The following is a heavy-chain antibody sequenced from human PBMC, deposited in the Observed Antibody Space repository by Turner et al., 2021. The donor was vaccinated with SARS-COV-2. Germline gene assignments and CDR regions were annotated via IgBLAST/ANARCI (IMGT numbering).Heavy chain of an antibody. V-gene: IGHV3-53*01. CDR3: ARETREARFDP. CDR1: GFTVRSNY. D-gene: IGHD1-26*01. J-gene: IGHJ5*02. Sequence: EVQLVESGGGVIQPGGSLRLSCAASGFTVRSNYRNWVRQAPWKGLEWVSIIYSGGSTYYAESVKGRFTISRDNSKNTLFLHMNSLRAEDTAVYYCARETREARFDPWGQGTLVTVSS. CDR2: IYSGGST.